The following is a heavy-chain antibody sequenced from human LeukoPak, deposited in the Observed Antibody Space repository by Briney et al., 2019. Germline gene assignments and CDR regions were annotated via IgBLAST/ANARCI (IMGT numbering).Heavy chain of an antibody. CDR3: ASGVGSGYYYYYYYMDV. D-gene: IGHD3-22*01. CDR1: GGSISSYY. J-gene: IGHJ6*03. Sequence: SETLSLTCTVSGGSISSYYWSWIRQPPGKGLEWIGYIYYSGSTNYNPSLKSRVTISVDTSKNQFSLKLSSVTAADTAVYYCASGVGSGYYYYYYYMDVWGKGTTVTVSS. V-gene: IGHV4-59*01. CDR2: IYYSGST.